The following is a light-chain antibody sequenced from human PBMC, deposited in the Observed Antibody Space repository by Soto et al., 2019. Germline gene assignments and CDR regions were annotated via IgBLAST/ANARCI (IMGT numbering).Light chain of an antibody. CDR1: QSVSSY. Sequence: EIVLTQSPATLSLSPGERATLSCRASQSVSSYLAWYQQKPGQAPRLLIYDASNRATGIPARFSGSGSGTDFTLTISSLLPEDFATYYCQQSITYPRTFGQGTKVEIK. V-gene: IGKV3-11*01. CDR3: QQSITYPRT. CDR2: DAS. J-gene: IGKJ1*01.